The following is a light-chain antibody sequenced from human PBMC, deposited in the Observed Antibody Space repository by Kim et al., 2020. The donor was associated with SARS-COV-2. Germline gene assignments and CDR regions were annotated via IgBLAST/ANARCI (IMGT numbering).Light chain of an antibody. V-gene: IGLV2-14*04. CDR3: SSYTSSSTFNWV. CDR2: DFS. J-gene: IGLJ3*02. CDR1: SSDVGGYNY. Sequence: SFTISCTGTSSDVGGYNYVSWNQQHPGKAPKLMIYDFSKRRSGVSNRFSGPKSGNTASLSISGLQAEDEADYYCSSYTSSSTFNWVFGGGTQLTVL.